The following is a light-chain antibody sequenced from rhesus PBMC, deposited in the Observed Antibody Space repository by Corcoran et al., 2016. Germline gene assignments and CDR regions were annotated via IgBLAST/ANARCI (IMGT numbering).Light chain of an antibody. J-gene: IGKJ1*01. CDR3: LQYNSYPWT. CDR1: QSISNW. V-gene: IGKV1-22*01. Sequence: DIQMTQSPSSLSASVGDTVTITCRASQSISNWLDWYQQKPGKAPKLLVYKASSVQSGVPSRLSGSGSGTDFTLTISSLQPEDFATYYCLQYNSYPWTFGQGTKVEIK. CDR2: KAS.